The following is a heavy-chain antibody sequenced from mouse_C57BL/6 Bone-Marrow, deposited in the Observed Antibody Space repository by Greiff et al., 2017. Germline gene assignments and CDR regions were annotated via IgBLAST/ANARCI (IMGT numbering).Heavy chain of an antibody. CDR1: GYTFTSYW. Sequence: VKLQQPGAELVRPGSSVKLSCKASGYTFTSYWMDWVKQRPGQGLEWIGNIYPSDSETHYNQKFKDKATLTVDKSSSTAYMQLSSLTSEDSAVYYCAYGNYPFDYWGQGTTLTVSS. J-gene: IGHJ2*01. V-gene: IGHV1-61*01. CDR3: AYGNYPFDY. CDR2: IYPSDSET. D-gene: IGHD2-1*01.